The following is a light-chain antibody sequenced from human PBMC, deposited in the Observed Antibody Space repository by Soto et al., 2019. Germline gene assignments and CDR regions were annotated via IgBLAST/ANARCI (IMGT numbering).Light chain of an antibody. CDR2: DAS. J-gene: IGKJ4*01. CDR1: QTISSW. CDR3: QQYNSPLT. Sequence: EIQVTQSPSTLSGSVGDRVTISCRASQTISSWLAWYQQKPGKAPKLLIYDASSLESGVPSRFSGSGSGTEFTLTISSLQPDDFATYYCQQYNSPLTFGGGTKVDTK. V-gene: IGKV1-5*01.